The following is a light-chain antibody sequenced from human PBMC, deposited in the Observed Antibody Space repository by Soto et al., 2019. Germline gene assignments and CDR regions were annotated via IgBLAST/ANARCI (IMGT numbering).Light chain of an antibody. CDR3: QTWGTGIWV. Sequence: QPVLTQSPSASASLGASVKLTCTLSSGHSSYAIAWHQQRPERGPRYLMKINSDGSHSKGDGIPDRFSGSSSGAERYLTISSLQSEDEADYYCQTWGTGIWVFGGGTKVTVL. V-gene: IGLV4-69*01. CDR2: INSDGSH. J-gene: IGLJ3*02. CDR1: SGHSSYA.